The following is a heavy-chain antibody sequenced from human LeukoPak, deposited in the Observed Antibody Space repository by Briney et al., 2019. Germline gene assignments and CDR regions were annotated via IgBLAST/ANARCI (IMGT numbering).Heavy chain of an antibody. V-gene: IGHV4-61*02. Sequence: SETLSLTCTVSGGSISSGSYYWNWIRQPAGKGLEWIGRVYTSGSTNYNPSLKSRATISIDTSKNQFSLKLSSVTAADTAVYYCVRGLVPAAIHWFDPWGQGTLVTVSS. CDR3: VRGLVPAAIHWFDP. D-gene: IGHD2-2*02. J-gene: IGHJ5*02. CDR2: VYTSGST. CDR1: GGSISSGSYY.